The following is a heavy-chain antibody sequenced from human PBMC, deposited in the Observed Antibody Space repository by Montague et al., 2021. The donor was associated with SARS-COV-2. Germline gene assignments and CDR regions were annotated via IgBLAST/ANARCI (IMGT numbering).Heavy chain of an antibody. D-gene: IGHD1-26*01. CDR1: GGSFSSYY. Sequence: SETLSLTCAVYGGSFSSYYWTWIRQPAGKGLEWIGRIYTSGSTNYNPSLKSRVTISVDRSKNQFSLKLSSVTAADTAVYYCAREDDNGSYWLRGMDVWGQGTTVTVSS. J-gene: IGHJ6*02. V-gene: IGHV4-4*07. CDR2: IYTSGST. CDR3: AREDDNGSYWLRGMDV.